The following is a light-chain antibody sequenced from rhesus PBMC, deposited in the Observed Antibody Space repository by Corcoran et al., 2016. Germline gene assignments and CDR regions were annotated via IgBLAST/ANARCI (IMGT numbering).Light chain of an antibody. CDR1: QGISSW. CDR2: AAS. V-gene: IGKV1-33*02. CDR3: QQHTSYPRT. Sequence: DIQMTQSPSSLSASLGDRVAITCQASQGISSWLAWFQQKPGKAPKLLIYAASRLNRGVPSRFSGSGSGTDFTLTLSGLQPEDFATYCCQQHTSYPRTFGQGTKVQI. J-gene: IGKJ1*01.